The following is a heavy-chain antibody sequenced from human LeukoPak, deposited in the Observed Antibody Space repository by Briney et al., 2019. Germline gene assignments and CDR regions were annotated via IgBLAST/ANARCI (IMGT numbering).Heavy chain of an antibody. V-gene: IGHV3-7*01. CDR1: GFTFSSYW. CDR3: ARGISGTTGAIDH. J-gene: IGHJ4*02. D-gene: IGHD1-20*01. CDR2: IKQDGSEK. Sequence: GGSLRLSCAASGFTFSSYWMSWVRQAPGKGLEWVANIKQDGSEKKYVDSVKGRFTISRDNAKNSLYLQMNSLRAEDTAVYYCARGISGTTGAIDHWGQGTLVTVSS.